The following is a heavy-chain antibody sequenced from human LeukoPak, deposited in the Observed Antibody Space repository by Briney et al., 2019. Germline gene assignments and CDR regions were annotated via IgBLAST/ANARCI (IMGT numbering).Heavy chain of an antibody. D-gene: IGHD3-10*01. CDR3: ARPYYYSSGSLPY. CDR1: DFSVGSNY. Sequence: PGGSLRLSCAASDFSVGSNYMTWVRQAPGKGLEWVSSISSSSSYIYYADSVKGRFTISRDNAKNSLFLQMNSLRAEDTAVYYCARPYYYSSGSLPYWGQGTLVTVSS. CDR2: ISSSSSYI. J-gene: IGHJ4*02. V-gene: IGHV3-21*01.